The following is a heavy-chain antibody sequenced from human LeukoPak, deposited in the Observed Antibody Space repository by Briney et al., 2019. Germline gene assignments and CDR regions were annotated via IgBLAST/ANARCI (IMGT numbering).Heavy chain of an antibody. CDR2: ISHAGST. CDR3: ARRSPNHGWPFDS. J-gene: IGHJ4*02. Sequence: PSETLALTCAVYGGSFSDNFWIWIRQPPGKGLEWIGEISHAGSTNYNPSLRHGITMSVDTSKNQFSLKVISVTAADTAMYYCARRSPNHGWPFDSWGQGTRVTVPS. D-gene: IGHD6-19*01. V-gene: IGHV4-34*01. CDR1: GGSFSDNF.